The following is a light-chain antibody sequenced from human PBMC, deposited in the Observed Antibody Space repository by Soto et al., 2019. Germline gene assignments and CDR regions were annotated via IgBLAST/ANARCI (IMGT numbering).Light chain of an antibody. Sequence: DIQMTQSPSSLSASVGDRVTITCRASQSISSYLNWYQQKPWKAPKLLIYAASSLQSGVPSRFSGSGSGTAFTLTISSLQPEDFATYYCQQSYSTLWTFGQGTKVEIK. CDR2: AAS. V-gene: IGKV1-39*01. CDR1: QSISSY. J-gene: IGKJ1*01. CDR3: QQSYSTLWT.